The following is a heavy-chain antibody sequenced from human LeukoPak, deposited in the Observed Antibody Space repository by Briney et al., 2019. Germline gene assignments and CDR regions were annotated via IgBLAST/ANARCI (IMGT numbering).Heavy chain of an antibody. V-gene: IGHV4-34*01. D-gene: IGHD4-17*01. J-gene: IGHJ6*02. CDR1: GGSFSGYY. CDR2: INHSGST. CDR3: ARNTVTTGLYYYYYGMDV. Sequence: PSETLSLTCAVYGGSFSGYYWSWIRQPPGKGLEWIGEINHSGSTNYNPSLKSRVTISVDTSKNQFSLKLSSVTAADTAVYYCARNTVTTGLYYYYYGMDVWGQGTTVTVSS.